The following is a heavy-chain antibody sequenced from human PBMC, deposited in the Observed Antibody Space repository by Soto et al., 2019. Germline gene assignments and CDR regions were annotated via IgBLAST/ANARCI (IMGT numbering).Heavy chain of an antibody. V-gene: IGHV3-53*01. J-gene: IGHJ4*02. D-gene: IGHD4-17*01. CDR3: ARDWNGDKYFDS. CDR1: GITATNGH. Sequence: EVQLVESGGGLIQPGGSLRLSCAASGITATNGHMSWVRQAPGKGLEWVSVIFSDDNTYYADSVKGRFTISRDTSEDTVYLQMNSLRAEDTAVYYCARDWNGDKYFDSWGKGTLVTVSS. CDR2: IFSDDNT.